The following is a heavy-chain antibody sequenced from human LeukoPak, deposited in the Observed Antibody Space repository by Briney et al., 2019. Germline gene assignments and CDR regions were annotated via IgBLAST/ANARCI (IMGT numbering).Heavy chain of an antibody. Sequence: GGSLRLSCAASGFTFSSHGINWVRQAPGKGLEWVSGISPSGDITYYTDSVQGRFTISRDNSKNMMYVQMNSLRAEDTAVYYCAKDDAWGRYQNWGQGTLVTVSS. CDR1: GFTFSSHG. V-gene: IGHV3-23*01. D-gene: IGHD3-16*01. CDR2: ISPSGDIT. J-gene: IGHJ1*01. CDR3: AKDDAWGRYQN.